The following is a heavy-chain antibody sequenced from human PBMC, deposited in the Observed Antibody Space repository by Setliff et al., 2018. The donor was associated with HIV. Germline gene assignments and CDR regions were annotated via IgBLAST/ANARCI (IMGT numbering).Heavy chain of an antibody. CDR2: IIPISGTA. V-gene: IGHV1-69*05. CDR3: ARSDIVATISGYYYYYMDV. J-gene: IGHJ6*03. D-gene: IGHD5-12*01. CDR1: GYSFTSYG. Sequence: SVKVSCKASGYSFTSYGVSWVRQAPGQGLEWMGGIIPISGTANYAQKFQGRVTITTDESTSTAYMELGSLRSEDTAVYYCARSDIVATISGYYYYYMDVWGKGTTVTVSS.